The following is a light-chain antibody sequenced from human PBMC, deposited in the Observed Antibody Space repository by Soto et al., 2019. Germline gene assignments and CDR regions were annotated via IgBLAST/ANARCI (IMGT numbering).Light chain of an antibody. CDR3: QQRGNWPPWT. J-gene: IGKJ1*01. V-gene: IGKV3-11*01. CDR1: QSVSSY. Sequence: EIVLTHSPATLTLSPGERATLSCMASQSVSSYLAWYQQKPGQAPRLLIYDASNRATGIPARFSGSGSGTDFTLNISSLEPEDFAVYYCQQRGNWPPWTFGQGTKVDIK. CDR2: DAS.